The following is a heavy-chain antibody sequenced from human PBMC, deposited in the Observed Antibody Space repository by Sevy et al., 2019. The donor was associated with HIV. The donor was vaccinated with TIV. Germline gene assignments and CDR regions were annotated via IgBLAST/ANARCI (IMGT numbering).Heavy chain of an antibody. CDR2: ISYDGSNK. Sequence: GGSLRLSCAASGFTFSSYAMHWVRQAPGKGLEWVAVISYDGSNKYYADSVKGRFTISRDNSKNTRYLQMNSLRAEDTAVYYCARDPPYSGGYPAWSPNRPPPSTSYGMDVWGQGTTVTVSS. CDR3: ARDPPYSGGYPAWSPNRPPPSTSYGMDV. J-gene: IGHJ6*02. V-gene: IGHV3-30-3*01. D-gene: IGHD1-26*01. CDR1: GFTFSSYA.